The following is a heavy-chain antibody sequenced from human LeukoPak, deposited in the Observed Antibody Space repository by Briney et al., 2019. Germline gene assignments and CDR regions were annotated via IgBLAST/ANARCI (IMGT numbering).Heavy chain of an antibody. CDR1: GFTFSTYG. D-gene: IGHD1-26*01. CDR2: IWYDGSNK. CDR3: ARDGPIVGATTYYYYAMDV. J-gene: IGHJ6*02. Sequence: GGSLRLSCAASGFTFSTYGMHWVRQAPGKGLEWVAVIWYDGSNKYYADSVKGRFTISRDNSKNTLYLQMNSLRAEDTAVYYCARDGPIVGATTYYYYAMDVWGQGTTVTVSS. V-gene: IGHV3-33*01.